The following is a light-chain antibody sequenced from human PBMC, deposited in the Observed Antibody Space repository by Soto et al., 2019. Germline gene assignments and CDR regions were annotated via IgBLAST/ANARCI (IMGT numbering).Light chain of an antibody. CDR2: DDS. J-gene: IGLJ2*01. CDR1: DIGSKG. CDR3: QVWDSTGDHHVV. V-gene: IGLV3-21*02. Sequence: SYELTQPPSVSVAPGQTARFTCGGNDIGSKGVHWYQQRPGQAPVLVVYDDSDRPSGIPERFSGSNSGNTATLTISSVEAGDEADYYCQVWDSTGDHHVVFGGGTKVTVL.